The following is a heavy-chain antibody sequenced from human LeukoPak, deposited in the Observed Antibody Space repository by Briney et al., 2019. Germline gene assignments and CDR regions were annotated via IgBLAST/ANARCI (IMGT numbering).Heavy chain of an antibody. Sequence: GGSLRLSCAASGFTVSSNYMSWVRQAPGKGLEWVSVIYSGGSTYYADSVKGRFTISRDNSKNTLYLQMNSLRAEDTAVYYCARGLRQDYYDSSGYYLDYWGQGTLVTVSS. J-gene: IGHJ4*02. CDR2: IYSGGST. D-gene: IGHD3-22*01. CDR3: ARGLRQDYYDSSGYYLDY. V-gene: IGHV3-53*01. CDR1: GFTVSSNY.